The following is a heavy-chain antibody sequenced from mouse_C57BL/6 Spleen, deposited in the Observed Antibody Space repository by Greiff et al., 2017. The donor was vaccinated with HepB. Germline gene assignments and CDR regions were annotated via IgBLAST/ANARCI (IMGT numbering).Heavy chain of an antibody. CDR2: ISYDGSN. CDR1: GYSITSGYY. Sequence: EVQLQESGPGLVKPSQSLSLTCSVTGYSITSGYYWNWIRQFPGNKLEWMGYISYDGSNNYNPSLKNRISITRDTSKNQFFLKLNSVTTEDTATYYCARDSHYYAMDYWGQGTSVTVSS. CDR3: ARDSHYYAMDY. D-gene: IGHD6-1*01. J-gene: IGHJ4*01. V-gene: IGHV3-6*01.